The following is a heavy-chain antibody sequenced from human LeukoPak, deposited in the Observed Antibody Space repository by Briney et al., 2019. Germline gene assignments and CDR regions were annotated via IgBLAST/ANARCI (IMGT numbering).Heavy chain of an antibody. CDR2: ISSNGGST. Sequence: GGSLRLSCAASGFTFSSYAMHWVRQAPGKGMEYVSAISSNGGSTYYANSVKGRFTISRDNSKNTLYLQMGRLRAEDTAVYYCARGNDLGYWGQGTLVTVSS. CDR3: ARGNDLGY. J-gene: IGHJ4*02. D-gene: IGHD3-16*01. V-gene: IGHV3-64*01. CDR1: GFTFSSYA.